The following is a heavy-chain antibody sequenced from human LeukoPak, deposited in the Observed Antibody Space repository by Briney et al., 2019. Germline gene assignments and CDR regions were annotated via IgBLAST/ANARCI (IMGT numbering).Heavy chain of an antibody. V-gene: IGHV1-46*01. CDR1: GGTFSSYA. CDR2: INPSGGST. D-gene: IGHD1-26*01. J-gene: IGHJ5*02. Sequence: ASVTVSCKASGGTFSSYAISWVRQAPGQGLEWMGIINPSGGSTSYAQKFQGRVTMTRDTSTSTVYMELSSLRSEDTAVYYCATSLSGSYSYLNWFDPWGQGTLVTVSS. CDR3: ATSLSGSYSYLNWFDP.